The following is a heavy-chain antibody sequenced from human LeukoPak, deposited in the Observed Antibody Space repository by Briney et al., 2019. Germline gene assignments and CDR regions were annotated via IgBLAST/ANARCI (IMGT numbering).Heavy chain of an antibody. D-gene: IGHD3-3*01. CDR2: INSDGSST. CDR3: ARNYDFWSGYYYYYMDV. J-gene: IGHJ6*03. CDR1: GFTFSSYW. V-gene: IGHV3-74*01. Sequence: GGSLRLSCAASGFTFSSYWMHWVRQAPGKVLVWVSRINSDGSSTSYADSVKGRFTISRDNAKNTLYLQMNSLRAEDTAVYYCARNYDFWSGYYYYYMDVWGKGTTVTVSS.